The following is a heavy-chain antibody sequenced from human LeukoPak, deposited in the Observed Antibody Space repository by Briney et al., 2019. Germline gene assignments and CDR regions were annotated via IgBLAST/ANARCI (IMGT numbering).Heavy chain of an antibody. CDR2: MNPNSGNT. CDR1: GYTFTSYD. Sequence: GASVKVSCKASGYTFTSYDINWVRQATGQGLEWMGWMNPNSGNTGYAQKFQGRVIMTRNTSISTAYMELSSLRSEDTAVYYCARWATIFGVVRKDAFDIWGQGTMVTVSS. CDR3: ARWATIFGVVRKDAFDI. J-gene: IGHJ3*02. D-gene: IGHD3-3*01. V-gene: IGHV1-8*01.